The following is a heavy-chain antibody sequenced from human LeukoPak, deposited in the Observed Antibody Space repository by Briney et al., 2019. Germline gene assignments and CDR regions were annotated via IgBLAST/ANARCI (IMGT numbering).Heavy chain of an antibody. J-gene: IGHJ4*02. CDR3: AKDYYYDSSGFLDY. CDR1: GFTFDDYA. V-gene: IGHV3-9*01. Sequence: GRSLRLSCAASGFTFDDYAMHWVRQAPGKGLEWVSGISWNSGSIGYADSVKGRFTFSRDNAKNSLYLQMNSLRAEDTALYYCAKDYYYDSSGFLDYWGQGTLVTVSS. D-gene: IGHD3-22*01. CDR2: ISWNSGSI.